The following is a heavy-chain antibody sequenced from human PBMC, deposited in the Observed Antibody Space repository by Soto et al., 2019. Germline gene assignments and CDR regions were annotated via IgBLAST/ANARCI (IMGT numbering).Heavy chain of an antibody. V-gene: IGHV3-23*01. CDR3: AKTRHMIVVVGAFDI. CDR2: ISGSGGST. CDR1: GLSFSSYA. J-gene: IGHJ3*02. Sequence: GSLSLSGAAAGLSFSSYAMSWVRQAPGKGLEWVSAISGSGGSTYYADSVKGRFTISRDNSKNTLYLKMNSLRAEDTAVYYCAKTRHMIVVVGAFDIWGQGTMVT. D-gene: IGHD3-22*01.